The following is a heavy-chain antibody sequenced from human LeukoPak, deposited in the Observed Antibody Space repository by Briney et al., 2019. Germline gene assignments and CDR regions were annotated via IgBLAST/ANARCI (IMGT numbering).Heavy chain of an antibody. J-gene: IGHJ4*02. Sequence: GGSLRLSCAASGFTFSNYWMSWVRQAPGKGLEWVANIKQDGSEKLYVDSLKGRFTISRDNAKNSLYLQMNGLRAEDTAVYYCATLGAYDRFDSWGQGTLVTVSS. CDR1: GFTFSNYW. V-gene: IGHV3-7*05. CDR3: ATLGAYDRFDS. CDR2: IKQDGSEK. D-gene: IGHD5-12*01.